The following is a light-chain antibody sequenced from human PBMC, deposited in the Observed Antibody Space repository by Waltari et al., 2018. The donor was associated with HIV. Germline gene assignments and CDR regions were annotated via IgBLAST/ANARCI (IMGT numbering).Light chain of an antibody. CDR2: DVN. J-gene: IGLJ3*02. Sequence: QSALTQPASVSGSPGQSITISCTGTSSAVGGSNYVSWYQRQPGKAPKLMIYDVNNRPSGVSNRFSGSKSGNTASLTISGLQAEDEADYYCSSYTSSSTRVFGGGTKVTVL. CDR1: SSAVGGSNY. CDR3: SSYTSSSTRV. V-gene: IGLV2-14*03.